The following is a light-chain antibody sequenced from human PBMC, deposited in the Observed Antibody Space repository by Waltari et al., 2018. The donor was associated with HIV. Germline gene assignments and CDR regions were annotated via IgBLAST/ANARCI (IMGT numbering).Light chain of an antibody. V-gene: IGLV8-61*01. CDR3: VLYMGSGLWV. CDR2: ITN. CDR1: SGSVSTSYY. Sequence: QTVVTQEPSFSVSPGGTVTLTCGLSSGSVSTSYYPSWYQQTPGQAPRTLIHITNTPSSGVPDRFSGSTVGNKAALTITGAQADDESDYYCVLYMGSGLWVFGGGTKLTVL. J-gene: IGLJ3*02.